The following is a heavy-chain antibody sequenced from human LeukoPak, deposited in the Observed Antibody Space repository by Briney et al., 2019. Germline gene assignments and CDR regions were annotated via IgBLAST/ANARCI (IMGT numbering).Heavy chain of an antibody. J-gene: IGHJ4*02. CDR1: GFTFSSYS. V-gene: IGHV3-21*01. D-gene: IGHD5-24*01. CDR3: ARARRDGYPLLY. CDR2: ISSSSSYI. Sequence: GGSLRLSCAASGFTFSSYSMNWVRQAPGKGLEWVSSISSSSSYIYYADSVKGRFTISRDNAKNSLYLQMNSLRAEDTAVYYCARARRDGYPLLYWGQGTLVTVSS.